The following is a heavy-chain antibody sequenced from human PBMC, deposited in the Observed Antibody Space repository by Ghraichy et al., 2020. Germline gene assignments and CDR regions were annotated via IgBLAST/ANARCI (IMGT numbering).Heavy chain of an antibody. V-gene: IGHV3-74*01. CDR3: TTGDYLHEY. CDR2: INSGGTIT. Sequence: GGSLRLSCAASGFTFSTYWMHWVRQAPGKGLVWVSRINSGGTITSYADSVKGRFTISRDNANNTLYLQVNSLRAEDTAVYYCTTGDYLHEYWGQGTLVTVSS. CDR1: GFTFSTYW. D-gene: IGHD3-16*01. J-gene: IGHJ4*02.